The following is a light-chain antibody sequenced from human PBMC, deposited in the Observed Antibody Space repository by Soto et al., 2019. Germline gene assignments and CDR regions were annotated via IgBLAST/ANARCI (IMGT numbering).Light chain of an antibody. J-gene: IGKJ4*01. Sequence: IVLTQSPVTLSLSPGERATLSCRASQSVSSYLAWFQQKPNQAPRLLISDASNRATGIPARFSGSGSGTDFTLTISSLEPEDFAVYYCHQYSDWPLTFGGGTKVEIK. CDR1: QSVSSY. CDR3: HQYSDWPLT. CDR2: DAS. V-gene: IGKV3-11*01.